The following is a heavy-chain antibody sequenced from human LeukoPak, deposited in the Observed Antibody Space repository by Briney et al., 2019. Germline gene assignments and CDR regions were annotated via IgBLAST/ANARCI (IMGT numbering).Heavy chain of an antibody. CDR3: VRGGCGGDCSSHYFDY. Sequence: GGSLRLSCAASGFNFNVYSLNWVPQAPGKGLEWLPYISHTGTIYYADSVKGRFTICRDDAKASVFLQMNSLGTDDTAIYYCVRGGCGGDCSSHYFDYWGQGTLVTVSS. CDR2: ISHTGTI. V-gene: IGHV3-69-1*02. D-gene: IGHD2-21*02. J-gene: IGHJ4*02. CDR1: GFNFNVYS.